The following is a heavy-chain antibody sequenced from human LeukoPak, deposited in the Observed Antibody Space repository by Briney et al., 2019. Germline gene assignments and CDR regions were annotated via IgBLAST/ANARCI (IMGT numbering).Heavy chain of an antibody. CDR3: ARDKVIASAGTPNWFDP. V-gene: IGHV1-18*01. Sequence: GASVKVSCKASGYTFTRYGIRWVRQAPGQGLEWRGWISAYDGNTNYEQKFQGRVTMTTDTSTSTAYMELRSLRSDDTAVYYCARDKVIASAGTPNWFDPWGQGTLVTVSS. CDR2: ISAYDGNT. D-gene: IGHD6-13*01. CDR1: GYTFTRYG. J-gene: IGHJ5*02.